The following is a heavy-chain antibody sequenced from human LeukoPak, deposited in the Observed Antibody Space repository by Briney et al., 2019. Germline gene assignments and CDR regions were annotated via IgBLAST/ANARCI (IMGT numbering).Heavy chain of an antibody. CDR2: ISGSGDNT. D-gene: IGHD6-19*01. CDR3: AKRSGYTTGWFFDF. J-gene: IGHJ4*02. CDR1: GFSFSSYA. V-gene: IGHV3-23*01. Sequence: PGGSLKLSCAASGFSFSSYAMSWVRQAPGKGLEWVSSISGSGDNTYYAESVKGRFTISRDNYKNTLFLQMNSLRGEDRAVFYCAKRSGYTTGWFFDFWGQGTLVTVSS.